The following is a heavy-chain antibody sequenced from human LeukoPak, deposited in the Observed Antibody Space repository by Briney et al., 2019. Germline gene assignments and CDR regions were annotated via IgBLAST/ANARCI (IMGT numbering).Heavy chain of an antibody. Sequence: PGGSLRLSCAASGFTFSSYAMSWVRQAPGKGLEWVSAISGSGGSTYYADSVKGRFTISRDNSKNTLYLQMNSLRAEDTAVYYCAKAPLYQLPPLGVAFDIWGQGTMVTVSS. CDR3: AKAPLYQLPPLGVAFDI. CDR1: GFTFSSYA. J-gene: IGHJ3*02. V-gene: IGHV3-23*01. D-gene: IGHD2-2*01. CDR2: ISGSGGST.